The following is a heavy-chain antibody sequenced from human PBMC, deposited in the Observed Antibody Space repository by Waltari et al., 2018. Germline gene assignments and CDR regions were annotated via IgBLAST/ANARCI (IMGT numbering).Heavy chain of an antibody. J-gene: IGHJ6*02. CDR1: GGTFSSYA. D-gene: IGHD2-15*01. V-gene: IGHV1-69*01. CDR2: IIPIFGTA. CDR3: ASCSGGSCYSDYYGMDV. Sequence: QVQLVQSGAEVKKPGSSVKVSCKDSGGTFSSYAISWVRQAPAQGLEWMGGIIPIFGTANYAQKFQGRVTITADESTSTAYMELSSLRSEDTAVYYCASCSGGSCYSDYYGMDVWGQGTTVTVSS.